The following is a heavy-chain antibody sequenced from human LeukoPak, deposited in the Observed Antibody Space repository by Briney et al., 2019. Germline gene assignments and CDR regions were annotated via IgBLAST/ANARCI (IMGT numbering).Heavy chain of an antibody. CDR2: ISYDGSNK. V-gene: IGHV3-30*03. CDR3: ARDNTGDLY. CDR1: GFTFSTYG. J-gene: IGHJ4*02. Sequence: GRCLRLSCAASGFTFSTYGMHWVRQAPGKGLEWVAVISYDGSNKYYADSVKGRFTISRDNSKNTLYLQMNSLRAEDTAVYYCARDNTGDLYWGQGTLVTVSS. D-gene: IGHD7-27*01.